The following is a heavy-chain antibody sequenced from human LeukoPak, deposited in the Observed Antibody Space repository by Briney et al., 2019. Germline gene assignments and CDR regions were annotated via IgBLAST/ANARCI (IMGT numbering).Heavy chain of an antibody. CDR2: IDPSDSYT. CDR3: ARRDGYNYLSFDY. J-gene: IGHJ4*02. D-gene: IGHD5-24*01. Sequence: GESLKISCKGSGYSFTSYWISWVRQMPGKGLEWMGRIDPSDSYTNYSPSFQGHVTISADKSISTAYLQWSSLKASDTAMNYCARRDGYNYLSFDYWGQGTLVTVSS. CDR1: GYSFTSYW. V-gene: IGHV5-10-1*01.